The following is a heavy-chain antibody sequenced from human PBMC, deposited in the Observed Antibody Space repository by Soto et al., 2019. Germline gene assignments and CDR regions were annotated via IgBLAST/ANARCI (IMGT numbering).Heavy chain of an antibody. CDR3: ARWYYYDSSGYSSFDY. D-gene: IGHD3-22*01. J-gene: IGHJ4*02. CDR1: GGTISTYT. V-gene: IGHV1-69*02. CDR2: IIPIVGKT. Sequence: ASVKVSCKASGGTISTYTITWVRQAPGQGLEWMGRIIPIVGKTTYAQTFQGRVTITADESTSTAYMELSSLRSEDTAVYYCARWYYYDSSGYSSFDYWGQGTLVTVSS.